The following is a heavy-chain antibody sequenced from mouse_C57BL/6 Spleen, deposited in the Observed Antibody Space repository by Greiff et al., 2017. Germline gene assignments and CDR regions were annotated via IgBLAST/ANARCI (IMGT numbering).Heavy chain of an antibody. CDR3: ERWGYALDY. Sequence: EVKLMESGPELVKPGASVKISCKASGYSFTDYYMNWVKQSNGQSLEWIGVINPNYGTTTYNQKFKGKATLTVDQSSRTAYMQLNSLTSDDSAVYNCERWGYALDYWGQGTTLTVSS. V-gene: IGHV1-39*01. CDR2: INPNYGTT. CDR1: GYSFTDYY. J-gene: IGHJ2*01. D-gene: IGHD3-1*01.